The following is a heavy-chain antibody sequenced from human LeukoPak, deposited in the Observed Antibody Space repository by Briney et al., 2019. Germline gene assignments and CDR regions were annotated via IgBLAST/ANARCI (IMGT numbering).Heavy chain of an antibody. CDR3: ASEAGRRITMVRGIDDAFDI. J-gene: IGHJ3*02. D-gene: IGHD3-10*01. CDR1: GYTFTGYY. CDR2: INPNSGGT. Sequence: ASVKVSCKASGYTFTGYYMHWVRQAPGQGLEWMGRINPNSGGTNYAQKFQGRATMTRDTSISTAYMELSRLRSDNTAVYYCASEAGRRITMVRGIDDAFDIWGQGTMVTVSS. V-gene: IGHV1-2*06.